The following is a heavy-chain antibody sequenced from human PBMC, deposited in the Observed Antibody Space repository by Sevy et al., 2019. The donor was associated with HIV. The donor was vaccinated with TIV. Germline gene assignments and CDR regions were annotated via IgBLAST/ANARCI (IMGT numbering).Heavy chain of an antibody. CDR1: GYTFTSYG. Sequence: ASVKVSCKASGYTFTSYGISWVRQAPGQGLEWMGWISAYNGNTNYAQKLQGRVTMTTDTSTSTAYMELRSLRSDDTAVYYCARVGYDYVWGSYQATVGHYWGQGTLVTVSS. CDR2: ISAYNGNT. CDR3: ARVGYDYVWGSYQATVGHY. D-gene: IGHD3-16*01. V-gene: IGHV1-18*04. J-gene: IGHJ4*02.